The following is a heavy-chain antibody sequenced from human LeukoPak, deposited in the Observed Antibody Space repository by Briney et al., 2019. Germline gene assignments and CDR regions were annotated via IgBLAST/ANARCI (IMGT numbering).Heavy chain of an antibody. J-gene: IGHJ4*02. Sequence: PGGSLRLSCAASGFTFSSYSMNWVRQAPGKGLEWVSSISSSSSYIYYADSVKGRFTISRDNAKNSLYLQMNSLRAEDTAVYYCARAWLWGHDSSVFDYWGQGTLVTVSS. D-gene: IGHD3-22*01. CDR2: ISSSSSYI. CDR3: ARAWLWGHDSSVFDY. CDR1: GFTFSSYS. V-gene: IGHV3-21*01.